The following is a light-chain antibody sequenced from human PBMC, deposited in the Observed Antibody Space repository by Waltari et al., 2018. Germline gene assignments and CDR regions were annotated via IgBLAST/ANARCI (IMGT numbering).Light chain of an antibody. CDR1: QTISYY. V-gene: IGKV1-39*01. CDR3: QQSFTTPWT. CDR2: VAS. J-gene: IGKJ1*01. Sequence: DIQMTQSPSSLSASVGDRVTITCRASQTISYYLNWYQQKPGKAPKLLIYVASTLQSGVPSRVHGSGYGTDFTLSISSLQPEDFATDYCQQSFTTPWTFGQGTKVEIK.